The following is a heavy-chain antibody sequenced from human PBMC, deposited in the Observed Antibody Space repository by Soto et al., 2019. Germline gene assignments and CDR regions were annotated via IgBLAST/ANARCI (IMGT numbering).Heavy chain of an antibody. CDR3: ARGGSNDWQVAFDI. V-gene: IGHV4-34*01. CDR1: GGSFSTYY. CDR2: INHSGSN. D-gene: IGHD3-9*01. J-gene: IGHJ3*02. Sequence: SETLSLTWVVSGGSFSTYYYNWIRQSPGKGLEWIGEINHSGSNNYSPSLKSRVTMSLDTSKNQFSLKLTSVTAADTAVYYCARGGSNDWQVAFDIWGQGTMVTVSS.